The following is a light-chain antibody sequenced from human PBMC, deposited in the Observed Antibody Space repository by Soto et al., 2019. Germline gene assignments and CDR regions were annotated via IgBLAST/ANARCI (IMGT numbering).Light chain of an antibody. J-gene: IGKJ1*01. CDR2: KAS. V-gene: IGKV1-5*03. Sequence: DIQMTQSPSTLSGSVGDRVTITCRASQTICSWLAWYQQKPGKAPKLLIYKASTLKSGVPSRFSGSGSGTEFTLTISSLQPDDFATYYCQHYHSYSEAFGQGTKVDI. CDR3: QHYHSYSEA. CDR1: QTICSW.